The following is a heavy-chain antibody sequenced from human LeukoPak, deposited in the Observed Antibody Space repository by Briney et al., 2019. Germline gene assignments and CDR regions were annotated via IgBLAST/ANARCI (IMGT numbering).Heavy chain of an antibody. V-gene: IGHV4-34*01. D-gene: IGHD5-12*01. CDR2: INHSGST. Sequence: PSETLSLTCAVYGGSFSGYYWSWIRQPPGKGLEWIGEINHSGSTNYNPSLKSRVTISVDTSKNQFSLKLSSVTAADTAVYYCAYRSGYDFDFDYWGQGTLVTVSS. CDR3: AYRSGYDFDFDY. CDR1: GGSFSGYY. J-gene: IGHJ4*02.